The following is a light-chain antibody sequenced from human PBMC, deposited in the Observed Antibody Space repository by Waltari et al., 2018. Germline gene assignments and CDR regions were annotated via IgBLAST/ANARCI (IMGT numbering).Light chain of an antibody. CDR2: ATS. Sequence: EIVMTQSQATLSVSPGERVTLSCRASQSVSSNLAWYQQRPGQAPSLLIYATSTRATGVPARFSGRGSGTEFTLTIRSLQAEDFAVYYCQQYNNWPRTFGQGTKVEIQ. CDR1: QSVSSN. J-gene: IGKJ1*01. V-gene: IGKV3-15*01. CDR3: QQYNNWPRT.